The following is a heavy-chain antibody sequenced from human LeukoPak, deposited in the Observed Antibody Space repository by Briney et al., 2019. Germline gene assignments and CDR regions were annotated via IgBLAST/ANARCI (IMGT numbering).Heavy chain of an antibody. J-gene: IGHJ5*02. D-gene: IGHD3-10*01. V-gene: IGHV1-18*01. CDR3: ARDGSGSYYFENNWFDP. Sequence: ASVKVSCKASGYTFTSYGISWVRQAPGQGLEWMGWISAYNGNTNYAQKLQGRVTMTTDTSTSTAYMELRSLRSDDTAVDYCARDGSGSYYFENNWFDPWGQGTLVTVSS. CDR2: ISAYNGNT. CDR1: GYTFTSYG.